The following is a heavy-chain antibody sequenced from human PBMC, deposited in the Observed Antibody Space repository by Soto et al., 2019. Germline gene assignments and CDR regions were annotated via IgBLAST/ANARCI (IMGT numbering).Heavy chain of an antibody. J-gene: IGHJ4*02. CDR2: VHDSWGS. Sequence: PSETLSLTCTVSGGSISNYYWSWFRQTPGKGLEWIGYVHDSWGSNYNPSLKSRVTISVDTSKNHFSLKLSSVTAADTAVYYCARGHYYDSSAYIGFDYWGQGTLVTVSS. D-gene: IGHD3-22*01. CDR3: ARGHYYDSSAYIGFDY. V-gene: IGHV4-59*12. CDR1: GGSISNYY.